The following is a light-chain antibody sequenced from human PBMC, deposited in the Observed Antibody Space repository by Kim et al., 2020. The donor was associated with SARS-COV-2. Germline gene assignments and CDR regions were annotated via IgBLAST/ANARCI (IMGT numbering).Light chain of an antibody. Sequence: QSVNPSGTGISSDVGGYNYVSWYQQHPGKAPKLMIYEVIQRPSGVPDRFSGSKSGNTPPLTVSGLQAEDVANYYFSSYAGSNSCVFGTGTKVTVL. CDR3: SSYAGSNSCV. J-gene: IGLJ1*01. V-gene: IGLV2-8*01. CDR1: SSDVGGYNY. CDR2: EVI.